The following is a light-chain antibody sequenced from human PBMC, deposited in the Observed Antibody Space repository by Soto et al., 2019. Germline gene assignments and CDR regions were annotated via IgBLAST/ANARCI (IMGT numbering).Light chain of an antibody. CDR3: HQSYSTPP. Sequence: DIQMTQSPSSLSASVGDRVTITCRASQSISSYLNWYQQKPGKAPKLLIYAASSLQSGVPSRFSGSGSGTDFTLTISSLPPEDFATYYCHQSYSTPPFGPGTKVDIK. CDR1: QSISSY. V-gene: IGKV1-39*01. CDR2: AAS. J-gene: IGKJ3*01.